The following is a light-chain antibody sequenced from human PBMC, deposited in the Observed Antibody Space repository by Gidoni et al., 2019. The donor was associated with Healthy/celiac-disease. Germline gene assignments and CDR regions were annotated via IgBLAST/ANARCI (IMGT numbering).Light chain of an antibody. J-gene: IGLJ3*02. CDR2: YDS. Sequence: SYVLTPPPSVSVAPGKTARITWGGNNIGSKSVHWYQQKPGQAPVLVIYYDSDRPSGIPERFSGSNSGNTATLTISRVEAGDEADYYCQVWDSSSDHWVFGGGTKLTVL. CDR1: NIGSKS. CDR3: QVWDSSSDHWV. V-gene: IGLV3-21*04.